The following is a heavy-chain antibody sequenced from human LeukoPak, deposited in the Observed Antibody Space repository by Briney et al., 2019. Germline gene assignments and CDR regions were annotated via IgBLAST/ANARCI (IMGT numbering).Heavy chain of an antibody. CDR1: GYIFTSYW. CDR2: IDPSDSYT. J-gene: IGHJ4*02. D-gene: IGHD5-12*01. CDR3: ARVGIVATMGDFDY. V-gene: IGHV5-10-1*01. Sequence: GASLQISCKGSGYIFTSYWISWVRQLPGKGLEWMGRIDPSDSYTNYSPSFQGHVTISADKSISTAYLQWSSLKASDTAMYYCARVGIVATMGDFDYWGQGTLVTVSS.